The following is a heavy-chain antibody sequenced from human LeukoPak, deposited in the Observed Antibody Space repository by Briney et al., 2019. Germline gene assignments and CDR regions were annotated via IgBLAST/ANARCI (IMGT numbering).Heavy chain of an antibody. J-gene: IGHJ6*02. CDR1: GYTFTGYY. V-gene: IGHV1-2*02. CDR2: INPDSGGT. D-gene: IGHD2-15*01. CDR3: ARGGSFSPYGMDV. Sequence: GASVKVSCKASGYTFTGYYMHWVRQAPGQGLEWMGWINPDSGGTNYAQKFQGRVTMTRDTSISTAYMEVSRLRSDDTAVYYCARGGSFSPYGMDVWGQGTTVTVSS.